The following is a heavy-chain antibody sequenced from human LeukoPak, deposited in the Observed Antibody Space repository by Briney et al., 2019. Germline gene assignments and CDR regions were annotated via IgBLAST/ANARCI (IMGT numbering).Heavy chain of an antibody. J-gene: IGHJ4*02. D-gene: IGHD6-19*01. V-gene: IGHV3-33*01. Sequence: PGRSLRLSCAASGFTFNSYGMHWVRQAPGKGLEWVAVIWYDGSNKYYADSVKGRFTISRDNSENTLYLRMDSLRAEDTAVYYCARDPGVRWLVGFDYWGQGTLVTVSS. CDR2: IWYDGSNK. CDR3: ARDPGVRWLVGFDY. CDR1: GFTFNSYG.